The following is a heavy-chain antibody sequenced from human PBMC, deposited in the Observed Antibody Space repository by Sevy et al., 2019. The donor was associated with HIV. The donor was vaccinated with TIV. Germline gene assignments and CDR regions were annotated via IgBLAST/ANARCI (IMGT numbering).Heavy chain of an antibody. J-gene: IGHJ4*02. V-gene: IGHV3-7*01. Sequence: GGSLRLSCEVSGFTFSNYWMTWVRQAPGKGLEWVAKIQEDGSHKYNGDSVKGRFSFSRDNAKNSLYLRMDSLRAEDTAVYYCVRDGLASATDFDYWGQGTLVTVSS. D-gene: IGHD2-15*01. CDR3: VRDGLASATDFDY. CDR1: GFTFSNYW. CDR2: IQEDGSHK.